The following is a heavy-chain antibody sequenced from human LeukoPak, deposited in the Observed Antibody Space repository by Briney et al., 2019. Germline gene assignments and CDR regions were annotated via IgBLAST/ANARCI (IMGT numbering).Heavy chain of an antibody. J-gene: IGHJ4*02. CDR1: GFTFDDYA. CDR2: ISWNSGSI. Sequence: GGSLRLSSAASGFTFDDYAMHWVRRAPGKGLEWVSGISWNSGSIGYADSVKGRFTISRDNAKNSLYLQMNSLRSEDMAFYYCARGLVGAAVEGLCDYWGQGTLVTVSS. D-gene: IGHD2-21*01. CDR3: ARGLVGAAVEGLCDY. V-gene: IGHV3-9*03.